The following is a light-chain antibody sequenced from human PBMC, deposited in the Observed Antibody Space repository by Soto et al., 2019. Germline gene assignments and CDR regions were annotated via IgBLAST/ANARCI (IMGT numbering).Light chain of an antibody. CDR3: QQRANWPLS. J-gene: IGKJ4*01. V-gene: IGKV3-11*01. CDR1: QSVNN. CDR2: DAS. Sequence: EIVLTQSPATLSLSPGEGVTLSCRASQSVNNLAWYQQKPGQAPRLIIYDASNRATGIPARFSGSGSGTDFTLTITYLEPEDFAVYYCQQRANWPLSFGGGTKVEIK.